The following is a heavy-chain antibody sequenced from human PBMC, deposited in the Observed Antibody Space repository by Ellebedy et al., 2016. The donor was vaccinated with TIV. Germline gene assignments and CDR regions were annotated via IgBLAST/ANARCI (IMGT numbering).Heavy chain of an antibody. D-gene: IGHD5-18*01. Sequence: AASVQVSCKASGGTFSSYAISWVRQAPGQGLAWMGRIIPILGIANYAQKFQGRVTITADKATSTAYMELRSLRSDDTAVYYCARGGAWIQLNFDYWGQGTLVTVSS. CDR2: IIPILGIA. J-gene: IGHJ4*02. V-gene: IGHV1-69*04. CDR1: GGTFSSYA. CDR3: ARGGAWIQLNFDY.